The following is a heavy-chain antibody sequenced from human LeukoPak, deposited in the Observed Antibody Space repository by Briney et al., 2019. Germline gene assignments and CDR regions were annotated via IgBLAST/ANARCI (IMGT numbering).Heavy chain of an antibody. CDR2: ISAYNGNT. Sequence: GASVKVSCKASGYTFTSYGISWVRQAPGQGLEWMGWISAYNGNTNYAQKLQGRVTMTTDTSTSTAYMELRSLRSDATAVYYCARDATHDYGDYFDYWGQGTLVTVSS. V-gene: IGHV1-18*01. J-gene: IGHJ4*02. CDR1: GYTFTSYG. D-gene: IGHD4-17*01. CDR3: ARDATHDYGDYFDY.